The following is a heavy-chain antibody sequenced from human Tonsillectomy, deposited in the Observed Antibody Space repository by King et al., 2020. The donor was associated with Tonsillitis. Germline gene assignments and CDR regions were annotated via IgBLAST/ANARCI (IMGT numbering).Heavy chain of an antibody. J-gene: IGHJ3*02. CDR3: ATAGDEYYYDSSASLWDFDI. CDR2: FDPEDGET. Sequence: QLVQSGAEVKKPGASVKVSCKVSGYTLTELSMHWVRQAPGKGLEWMGGFDPEDGETIYAQKFQGRVTMTEDTSTDTAYMELSSLRSEDTAVYYCATAGDEYYYDSSASLWDFDIWGQGTMVTVSS. CDR1: GYTLTELS. V-gene: IGHV1-24*01. D-gene: IGHD3-22*01.